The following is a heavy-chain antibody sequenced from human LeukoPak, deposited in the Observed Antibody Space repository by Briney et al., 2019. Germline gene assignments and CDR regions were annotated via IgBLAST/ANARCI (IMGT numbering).Heavy chain of an antibody. D-gene: IGHD2-21*02. CDR3: ASGRVTAVY. V-gene: IGHV3-7*03. CDR1: GFTFSSSL. J-gene: IGHJ4*02. CDR2: VNQDGGEK. Sequence: GGSLRLSCAASGFTFSSSLMTWLRQAPGKGLEWVASVNQDGGEKNYVDSVKGRFTISRDNAKNSLYLQMNSLRTEDTAVYYCASGRVTAVYWGQGTLVTVSS.